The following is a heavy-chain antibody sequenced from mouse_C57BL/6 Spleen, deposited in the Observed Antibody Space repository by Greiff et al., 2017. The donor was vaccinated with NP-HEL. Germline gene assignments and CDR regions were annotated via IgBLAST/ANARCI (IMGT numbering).Heavy chain of an antibody. Sequence: LQESGPELVKPGASVKISCKASGYSFTSYYIHWVKQRPGQGLEWIGWIYPGSGNTKYNEKFKGKATLTADTSSSTAYMQLSSLTSEDSAVYYCARSGGTQYYFDYWGQGTTLTVSS. D-gene: IGHD1-1*02. CDR2: IYPGSGNT. CDR1: GYSFTSYY. CDR3: ARSGGTQYYFDY. J-gene: IGHJ2*01. V-gene: IGHV1-66*01.